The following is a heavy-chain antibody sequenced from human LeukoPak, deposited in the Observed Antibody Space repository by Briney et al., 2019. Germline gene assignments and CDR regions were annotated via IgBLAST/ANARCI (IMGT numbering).Heavy chain of an antibody. V-gene: IGHV1-3*01. J-gene: IGHJ4*02. CDR2: INGGDGDT. Sequence: ASVMVSCKASGYTFTSFAIHWVRQAPGQRLEWMGWINGGDGDTKYLQNFQGRVTITRDTSASTSYMELSSLTSEDTAIYYCALTDYGDYWGQGTLVTVSS. CDR3: ALTDYGDY. CDR1: GYTFTSFA.